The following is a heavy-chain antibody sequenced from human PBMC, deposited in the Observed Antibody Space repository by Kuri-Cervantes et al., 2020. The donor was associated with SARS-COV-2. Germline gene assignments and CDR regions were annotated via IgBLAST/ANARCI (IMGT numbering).Heavy chain of an antibody. J-gene: IGHJ5*02. D-gene: IGHD6-19*01. CDR3: TRGGYTSALYRQNWFAP. CDR2: IKYDGSEK. CDR1: GFTFSNSW. Sequence: GGSLRLSCAASGFTFSNSWMSWVRQAPGKGLEWVANIKYDGSEKYYVDSVKGRFIISRDNAKNSVYLQMDSLRDADKAVYYCTRGGYTSALYRQNWFAPWGQGTLVTVSS. V-gene: IGHV3-7*03.